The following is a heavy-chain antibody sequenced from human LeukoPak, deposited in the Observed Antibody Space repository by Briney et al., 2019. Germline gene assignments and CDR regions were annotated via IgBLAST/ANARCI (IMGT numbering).Heavy chain of an antibody. CDR2: MNPISGDT. CDR1: GYTFTSYD. V-gene: IGHV1-8*01. Sequence: ASVEVSCKASGYTFTSYDVNWVRQATGQGLEWMGWMNPISGDTGYALKFQGRVTMSRNTSISTAYMELGSLRSEDTAVYYCARVPRRGERFDPWGQGTLVTVSP. D-gene: IGHD3-10*01. CDR3: ARVPRRGERFDP. J-gene: IGHJ5*02.